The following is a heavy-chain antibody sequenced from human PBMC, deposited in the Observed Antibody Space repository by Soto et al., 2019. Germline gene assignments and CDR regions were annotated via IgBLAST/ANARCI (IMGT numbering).Heavy chain of an antibody. CDR3: ATAGSYRFDR. D-gene: IGHD3-10*01. V-gene: IGHV3-74*01. CDR2: INPDATTI. J-gene: IGHJ4*02. CDR1: GFTLSNYW. Sequence: GGSLRLSCATSGFTLSNYWIHWVRQAPGEGLVWVSRINPDATTISYADSVKGRFTVSRDNAKNTLYLQMNSLRAEDTAVYYCATAGSYRFDRWGQGTLVTVSS.